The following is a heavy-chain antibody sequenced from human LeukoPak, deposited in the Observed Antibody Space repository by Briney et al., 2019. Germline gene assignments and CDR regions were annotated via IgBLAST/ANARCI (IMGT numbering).Heavy chain of an antibody. CDR3: ARAVAGSFPDY. D-gene: IGHD6-19*01. CDR1: GFTFSSYW. V-gene: IGHV3-74*01. CDR2: INSDGSST. Sequence: GGSLRLSCAASGFTFSSYWMHWVRQAPGKGLVWVSRINSDGSSTSYADSVKGRFTISRDNAKNTLYLQMNSLRAEDTAVYYCARAVAGSFPDYWGQGTQVTVSS. J-gene: IGHJ4*02.